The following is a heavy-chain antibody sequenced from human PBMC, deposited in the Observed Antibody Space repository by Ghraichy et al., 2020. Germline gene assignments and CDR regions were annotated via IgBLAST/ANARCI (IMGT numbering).Heavy chain of an antibody. V-gene: IGHV1-69*13. CDR3: ARTRLGYYDSRDAFDI. J-gene: IGHJ3*02. CDR2: IIPIFGTA. Sequence: SVKVSCKASGGTFSSYAISWVRQAPGQGLEWMGGIIPIFGTANYAQKFQGRVTITADESTSTAYMELSSLRSEDTAVYYCARTRLGYYDSRDAFDIWGQGTMVTVSS. D-gene: IGHD3-22*01. CDR1: GGTFSSYA.